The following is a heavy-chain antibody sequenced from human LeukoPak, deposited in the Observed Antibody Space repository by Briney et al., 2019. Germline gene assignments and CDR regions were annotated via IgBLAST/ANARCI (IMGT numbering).Heavy chain of an antibody. D-gene: IGHD3-22*01. CDR3: ARARDYYDSSGYPPPDNDAFDI. V-gene: IGHV3-48*04. CDR1: GFTFDDYG. Sequence: GGSLRLSCAASGFTFDDYGMSWVRQAPGKGLEWVSYISSSSSTIYYADSVKGRFTISRDNAKNSLYLQMNSLRAEDTAVYYCARARDYYDSSGYPPPDNDAFDIWGQGTMVTVSS. J-gene: IGHJ3*02. CDR2: ISSSSSTI.